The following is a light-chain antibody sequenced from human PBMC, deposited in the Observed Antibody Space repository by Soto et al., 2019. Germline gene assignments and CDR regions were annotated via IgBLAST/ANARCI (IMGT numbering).Light chain of an antibody. V-gene: IGKV1-33*01. J-gene: IGKJ5*01. CDR2: DAS. CDR1: QDITNY. Sequence: DIQMTQSPSSLSASVGDRVTIICQASQDITNYLNWYQQKPGKAPKLLIYDASNLETGVPSRFSGSGSVTHFSFTISSLQPEDIATYYCQQFDNVPFTFGQGTRLE. CDR3: QQFDNVPFT.